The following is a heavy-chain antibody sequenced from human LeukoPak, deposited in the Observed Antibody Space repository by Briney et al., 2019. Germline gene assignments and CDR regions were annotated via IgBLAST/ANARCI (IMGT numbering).Heavy chain of an antibody. D-gene: IGHD3-22*01. CDR1: GFTFSSYA. J-gene: IGHJ4*02. V-gene: IGHV3-23*01. Sequence: GGSLRLSCAASGFTFSSYAMSWVRQAPGKGLEWVSGISGSGGNTYYADSVKGRFTISRDNSKNTLYLQVNSLRAEDTAVYYCAKTYYYDSSGSHDYWGQGTLVTVSS. CDR3: AKTYYYDSSGSHDY. CDR2: ISGSGGNT.